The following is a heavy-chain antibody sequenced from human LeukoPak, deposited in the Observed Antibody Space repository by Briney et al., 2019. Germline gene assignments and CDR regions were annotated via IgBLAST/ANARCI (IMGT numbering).Heavy chain of an antibody. CDR1: GGTFSSYA. CDR2: IIPIFGTA. CDR3: ASRDYYDSSGYYPPVPSIDY. Sequence: SVKVSCKASGGTFSSYAISWVRQAPGQGLEWMGGIIPIFGTANNAQKFQGRVTITADESTSTAYMELSSLRSEDTAVYYCASRDYYDSSGYYPPVPSIDYWGQGTLVTVSS. V-gene: IGHV1-69*13. J-gene: IGHJ4*02. D-gene: IGHD3-22*01.